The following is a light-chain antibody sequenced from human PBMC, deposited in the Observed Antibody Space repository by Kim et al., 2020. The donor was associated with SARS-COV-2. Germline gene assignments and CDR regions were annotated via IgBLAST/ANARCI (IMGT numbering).Light chain of an antibody. J-gene: IGKJ2*01. CDR3: QQYYSTPYT. CDR1: QSVVYSSNNQNY. V-gene: IGKV4-1*01. Sequence: ATINCKSSQSVVYSSNNQNYLAWYQQKPGQPPKLLIYWASTREYGVPDRFSGSGSGTDFTLTISSLQAEDVAVYYCQQYYSTPYTFGQGTKLEIK. CDR2: WAS.